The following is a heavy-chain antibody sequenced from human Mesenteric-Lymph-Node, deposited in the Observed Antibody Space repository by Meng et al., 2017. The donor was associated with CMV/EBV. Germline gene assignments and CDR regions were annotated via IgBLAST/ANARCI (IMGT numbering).Heavy chain of an antibody. CDR2: INSDGTIT. D-gene: IGHD1-7*01. J-gene: IGHJ6*02. V-gene: IGHV3-74*01. CDR1: GFTFSNYW. Sequence: GGSLRLSCAASGFTFSNYWIHWVRQAPGKGLVWVSRINSDGTITTYADSVQGRFTISRDNAKNSLYLQMNSLRAEDTAVYYCARDLVELADYYSYTMDVWGQGTTVTVSS. CDR3: ARDLVELADYYSYTMDV.